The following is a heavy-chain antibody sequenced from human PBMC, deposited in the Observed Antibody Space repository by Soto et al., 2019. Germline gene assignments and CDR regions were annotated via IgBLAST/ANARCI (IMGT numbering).Heavy chain of an antibody. CDR1: GGSISTSHYY. V-gene: IGHV4-39*01. CDR2: IYYSGST. J-gene: IGHJ4*02. CDR3: ARLEGLATISYYFDF. D-gene: IGHD3-9*01. Sequence: SETLSLTCTVSGGSISTSHYYWGWIRQPPGKGLEWIGSIYYSGSTYYNPSLKSRVTISIDTSQSQFSLKLNSVTAADSAVYFCARLEGLATISYYFDFWGPGALVTVSS.